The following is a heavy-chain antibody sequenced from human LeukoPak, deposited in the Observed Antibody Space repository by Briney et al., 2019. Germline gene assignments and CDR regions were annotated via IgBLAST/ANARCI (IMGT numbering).Heavy chain of an antibody. CDR1: GYTFIGYY. CDR2: INPNSGGT. Sequence: ASVKVSCKACGYTFIGYYIHWVRQVPGQGLEWMGWINPNSGGTNYAQKFQGRVTMSRDTSISTAYMELSSLRSDDTAVYFCAREGNYYAMDVWGQGTTVTLSS. CDR3: AREGNYYAMDV. V-gene: IGHV1-2*02. J-gene: IGHJ6*02. D-gene: IGHD3-10*01.